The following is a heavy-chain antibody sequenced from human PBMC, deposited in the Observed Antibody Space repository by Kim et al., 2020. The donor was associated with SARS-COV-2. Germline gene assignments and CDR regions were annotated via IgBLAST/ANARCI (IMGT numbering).Heavy chain of an antibody. CDR1: GFTFSSYG. J-gene: IGHJ4*02. Sequence: GGSLRLSCAASGFTFSSYGMHWVRQAPGKGLEWVAVISYDGSNKYYADSVKGRFTISRDNSKNTVYLQMNSLRAEDTAVYYCAKAGPPSNSCPSYWGQGTLVTVSS. D-gene: IGHD6-13*01. CDR2: ISYDGSNK. V-gene: IGHV3-30*18. CDR3: AKAGPPSNSCPSY.